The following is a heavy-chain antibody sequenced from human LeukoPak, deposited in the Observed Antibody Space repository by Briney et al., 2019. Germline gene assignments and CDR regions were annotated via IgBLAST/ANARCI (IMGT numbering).Heavy chain of an antibody. J-gene: IGHJ4*02. CDR3: ASINCGGDCYADY. D-gene: IGHD2-21*02. CDR2: IYHSGST. CDR1: GGSISSSNW. Sequence: SETLSLTCAVSGGSISSSNWWSWVRQPPGKGLEWIGEIYHSGSTNYNPSLKSRVTISVDKSKNQFSLKLSSVTAADTAVYYCASINCGGDCYADYWGQGTLVTVSS. V-gene: IGHV4-4*02.